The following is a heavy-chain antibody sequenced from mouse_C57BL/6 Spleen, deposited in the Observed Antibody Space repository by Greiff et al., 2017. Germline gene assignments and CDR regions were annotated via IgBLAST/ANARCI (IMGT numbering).Heavy chain of an antibody. D-gene: IGHD1-1*01. V-gene: IGHV1-53*01. CDR2: INPSNGGT. J-gene: IGHJ1*03. CDR1: GYTFTSYW. CDR3: AIITTVGDWYFDV. Sequence: QVQLQQSGTELVKPGASVKLSCKASGYTFTSYWMHWVKQRPGQGLEWIGNINPSNGGTNYNEKFKSKATLTVDKSSSTAYMQLSSLTSEDSAVYYCAIITTVGDWYFDVWGTGTTVTVSS.